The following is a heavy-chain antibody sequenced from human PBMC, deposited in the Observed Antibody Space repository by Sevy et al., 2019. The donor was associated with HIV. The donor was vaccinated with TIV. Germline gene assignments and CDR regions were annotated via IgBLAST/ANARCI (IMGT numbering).Heavy chain of an antibody. CDR3: ARDKFMYYYDSSGGGFDI. CDR2: ISYDGSNK. V-gene: IGHV3-30-3*01. CDR1: GFTFNYYA. Sequence: GGSLRLSCAASGFTFNYYAMHWVRQDPGKGLEWVAVISYDGSNKYYADSVKGRFTISRDNSKNTLYLQMNSLRAEDTAVHSCARDKFMYYYDSSGGGFDIWGQGTMVTVSS. D-gene: IGHD3-22*01. J-gene: IGHJ3*02.